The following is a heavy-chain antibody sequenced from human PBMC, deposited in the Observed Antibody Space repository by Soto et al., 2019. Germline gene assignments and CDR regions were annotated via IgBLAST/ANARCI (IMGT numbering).Heavy chain of an antibody. V-gene: IGHV4-34*01. CDR2: INDFGIT. D-gene: IGHD1-20*01. CDR3: ARGLSRTPGNRGIGYYGLDV. J-gene: IGHJ6*02. Sequence: QVQIQQWGAGLLKPSETLSLTCAVDGGTFSGYYWTWIRQPPGKGLEWVGEINDFGITDNNPSLKSRVTISVDASKNQFSLKLTSVTAADTAVYYCARGLSRTPGNRGIGYYGLDVWGQGTAVTVSS. CDR1: GGTFSGYY.